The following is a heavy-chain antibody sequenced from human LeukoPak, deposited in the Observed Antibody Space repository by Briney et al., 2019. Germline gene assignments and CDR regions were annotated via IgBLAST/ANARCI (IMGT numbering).Heavy chain of an antibody. CDR3: ARRGYGTTN. Sequence: GGFLRLSCAASGFTFSSYSMNWVRQAPGKGLEWVSYISSSSSTIYYADSVKGRFTISRDNAKNSLYLQMNSLRAEDTAVYYCARRGYGTTNWGQGTLVTVSS. CDR2: ISSSSSTI. D-gene: IGHD5-12*01. V-gene: IGHV3-48*01. CDR1: GFTFSSYS. J-gene: IGHJ4*02.